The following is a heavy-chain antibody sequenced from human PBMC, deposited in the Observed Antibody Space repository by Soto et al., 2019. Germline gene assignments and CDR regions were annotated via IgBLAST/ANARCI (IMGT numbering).Heavy chain of an antibody. Sequence: SGTLCLTCTVSGGSISSYYWSWIRQPPGKGLEWIGYIYYSGSTNYNPSLKSRVTISVDTSKNQFSLKLSSVTAADTAVYYCARRYGRSSDYWGQGTLVTVSS. CDR2: IYYSGST. CDR1: GGSISSYY. D-gene: IGHD6-13*01. CDR3: ARRYGRSSDY. J-gene: IGHJ4*02. V-gene: IGHV4-59*08.